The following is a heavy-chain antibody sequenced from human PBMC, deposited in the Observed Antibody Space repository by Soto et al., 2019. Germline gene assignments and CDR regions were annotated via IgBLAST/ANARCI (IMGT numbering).Heavy chain of an antibody. Sequence: GASVKVSCKASGYTFTSYDINWVRQAAGQGLEWMGWMNPNSGNTGYAQKFQGRVTMTRNTSISTAYMELSSLRSEDTAVYYCAGGPKYSSSRDYGMDVWGQGTTVTVSS. J-gene: IGHJ6*02. CDR2: MNPNSGNT. D-gene: IGHD6-6*01. V-gene: IGHV1-8*01. CDR1: GYTFTSYD. CDR3: AGGPKYSSSRDYGMDV.